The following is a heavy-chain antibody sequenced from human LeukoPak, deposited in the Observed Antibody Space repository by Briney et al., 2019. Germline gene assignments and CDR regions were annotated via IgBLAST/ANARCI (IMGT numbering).Heavy chain of an antibody. J-gene: IGHJ4*02. V-gene: IGHV1-18*04. Sequence: ASVKVSCKASGYTFTSRGISWVRQAPGQGLEWMGWINCRNGNTNYAQKLQGRLTMTTDTSTSTAYMELRSLRSDDTAVYYCARDEVSGGWYNHWGQGTLVTVSS. D-gene: IGHD6-19*01. CDR2: INCRNGNT. CDR1: GYTFTSRG. CDR3: ARDEVSGGWYNH.